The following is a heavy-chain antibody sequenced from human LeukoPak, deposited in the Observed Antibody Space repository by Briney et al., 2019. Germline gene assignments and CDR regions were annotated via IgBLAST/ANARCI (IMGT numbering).Heavy chain of an antibody. CDR1: GFTFSSYG. CDR3: AQGGRDGYRSDSSYSYGLDV. J-gene: IGHJ6*02. CDR2: ISYDGSNK. V-gene: IGHV3-30*18. Sequence: GGSLRLSCAASGFTFSSYGMHWVRQAPGKGLEWVAVISYDGSNKYYADSVKGRFTISRDNSKNTLYLQMNSLRAEDTAVYYCAQGGRDGYRSDSSYSYGLDVSGPGTPVTAS. D-gene: IGHD5-24*01.